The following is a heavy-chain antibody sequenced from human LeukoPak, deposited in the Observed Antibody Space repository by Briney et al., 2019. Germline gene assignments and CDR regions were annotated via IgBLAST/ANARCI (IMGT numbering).Heavy chain of an antibody. CDR2: INPSGGST. CDR1: GYTFTSYY. Sequence: GASVKASCKASGYTFTSYYMHWVRQARGQGLEWMGIINPSGGSTSYAQKFQGRVTMTRDTSTSTVYMELSSLRSEDTAVYYCARDGYGSGSYSLIFDYWGQGTLVTVSS. J-gene: IGHJ4*02. CDR3: ARDGYGSGSYSLIFDY. V-gene: IGHV1-46*01. D-gene: IGHD3-10*01.